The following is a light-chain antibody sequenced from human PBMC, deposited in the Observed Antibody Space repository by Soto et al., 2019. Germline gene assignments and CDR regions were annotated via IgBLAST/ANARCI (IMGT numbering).Light chain of an antibody. Sequence: QSVLTQPPSVSEAPRQRVTISCSGSSSNIGNNVVNWYQQLPGKAPKLLIYYDDLLPSGVSDRFSGSKSGTSASLAISGLQSEDEADYCCAAWDDSLNGWVFGGGTKVTVL. V-gene: IGLV1-36*01. CDR2: YDD. CDR1: SSNIGNNV. CDR3: AAWDDSLNGWV. J-gene: IGLJ3*02.